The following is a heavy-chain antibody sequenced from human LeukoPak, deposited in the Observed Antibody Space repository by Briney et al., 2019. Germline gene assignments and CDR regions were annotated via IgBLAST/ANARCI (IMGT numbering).Heavy chain of an antibody. CDR2: ISAGGGTT. CDR3: ARGRYYYGSGSYLYGMDV. J-gene: IGHJ6*02. CDR1: GFTFSSYA. V-gene: IGHV3-23*01. Sequence: GGSLRLSCAASGFTFSSYAMSWVRQAPGKGLDWVSGISAGGGTTYYADSVKGRFTISRDNSKNTLYLQMNSLRAEDTAVYYCARGRYYYGSGSYLYGMDVWGQGTTVTVSS. D-gene: IGHD3-10*01.